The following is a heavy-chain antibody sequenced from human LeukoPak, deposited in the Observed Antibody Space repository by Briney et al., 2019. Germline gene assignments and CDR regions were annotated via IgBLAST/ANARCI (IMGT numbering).Heavy chain of an antibody. CDR3: ARGSGANYYYYGMDV. Sequence: SETLSLTCTVSGGSISSYYWSWIRQPPGKGLEWIGYIHYSGSTNYNPSLKSRVTISVDTSKNQFSLKLSSVTAADTAVYYCARGSGANYYYYGMDVWGQGTTVTVSS. J-gene: IGHJ6*02. CDR1: GGSISSYY. V-gene: IGHV4-59*08. D-gene: IGHD2-15*01. CDR2: IHYSGST.